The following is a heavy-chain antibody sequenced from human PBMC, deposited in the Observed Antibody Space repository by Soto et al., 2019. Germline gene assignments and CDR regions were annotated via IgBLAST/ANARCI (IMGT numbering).Heavy chain of an antibody. D-gene: IGHD6-13*01. J-gene: IGHJ6*03. V-gene: IGHV4-59*01. CDR3: ARDNRVAAAGPEYFYMAV. Sequence: PSETRSLTCTVSGTSISSYYWSWIRQPPWKGLEWIGYVYYSGSTNYNPSLKSRVTISVDTSKIQFFLKLYSVTAADTAVYYCARDNRVAAAGPEYFYMAVRGKGTTVTVSS. CDR2: VYYSGST. CDR1: GTSISSYY.